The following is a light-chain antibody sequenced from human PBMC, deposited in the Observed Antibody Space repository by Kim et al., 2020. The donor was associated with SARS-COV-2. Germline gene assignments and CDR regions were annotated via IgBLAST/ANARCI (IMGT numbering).Light chain of an antibody. CDR3: QQTYSTPALS. V-gene: IGKV1-39*01. Sequence: SVGDRVTITCRASQSITGHLNWFQQKPGEAPKRLIYGASSVQGGVPSRFSGSASGTDFTLTISNLQPEDFATYFCQQTYSTPALSFGGGTKVDIK. J-gene: IGKJ4*01. CDR1: QSITGH. CDR2: GAS.